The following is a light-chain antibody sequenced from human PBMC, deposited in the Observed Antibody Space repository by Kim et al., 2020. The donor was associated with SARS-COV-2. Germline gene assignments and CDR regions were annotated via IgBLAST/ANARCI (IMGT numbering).Light chain of an antibody. CDR2: DAS. CDR1: QGINNY. CDR3: QQYNNYPLT. V-gene: IGKV1-16*02. Sequence: DIQMTQSPSSLSASVGDRVTITCRASQGINNYLAWFQQQPGKAPKSLIYDASSLQSGVPSKFSGSGSGTDLTLTINSLQPEDFATYYCQQYNNYPLTFGGGTKVDIK. J-gene: IGKJ4*01.